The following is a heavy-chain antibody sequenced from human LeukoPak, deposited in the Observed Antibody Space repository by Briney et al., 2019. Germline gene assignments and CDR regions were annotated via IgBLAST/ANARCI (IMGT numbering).Heavy chain of an antibody. CDR1: GFTFTTYF. CDR2: ISPSGGST. D-gene: IGHD1-1*01. Sequence: ASVKVSFKASGFTFTTYFMQWVRQAPGQGLEWMGIISPSGGSTSYAQKFQGRVAMTRDTSTSTVYMELSSLRSEDTAVYYCARGGTTDYSMDVWGQGTTVTVSS. J-gene: IGHJ6*02. V-gene: IGHV1-46*01. CDR3: ARGGTTDYSMDV.